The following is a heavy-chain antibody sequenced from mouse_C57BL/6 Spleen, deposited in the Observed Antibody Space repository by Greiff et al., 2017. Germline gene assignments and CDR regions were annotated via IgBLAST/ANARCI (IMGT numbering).Heavy chain of an antibody. J-gene: IGHJ4*01. CDR3: ARRGDSSGLTGMDY. CDR1: GYSFTGYY. D-gene: IGHD3-2*02. V-gene: IGHV1-42*01. Sequence: VQLQQSGPELVKPGASVKISCKASGYSFTGYYMNWVKQSPEKSLEWIGEINPSTGGTTYNQKFKAKATLTVDKSSSTAYMQLKSLTSEDSAVYYCARRGDSSGLTGMDYWGQGTSVTVSS. CDR2: INPSTGGT.